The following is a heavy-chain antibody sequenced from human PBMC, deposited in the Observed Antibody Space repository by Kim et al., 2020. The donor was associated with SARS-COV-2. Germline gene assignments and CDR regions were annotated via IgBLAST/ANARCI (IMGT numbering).Heavy chain of an antibody. Sequence: GGSLRLSCAASGFTFSSYWMSWVRQAPGKGLEWVANIKQDGSEKYYVDSVKGRFTISRDNAKNSLYLQMNSLRAEDTAVYYCARGLWDVVVPAAIHLYYYYMALGGRGTTDTVPS. CDR2: IKQDGSEK. D-gene: IGHD2-2*02. V-gene: IGHV3-7*01. CDR1: GFTFSSYW. CDR3: ARGLWDVVVPAAIHLYYYYMAL. J-gene: IGHJ6*03.